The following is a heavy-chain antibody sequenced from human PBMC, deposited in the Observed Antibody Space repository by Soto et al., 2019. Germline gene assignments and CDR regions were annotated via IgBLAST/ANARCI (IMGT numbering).Heavy chain of an antibody. J-gene: IGHJ6*02. CDR3: ARSPDSSGYYPRWYYYGMDV. CDR1: GGSISSSNW. CDR2: IYHSGST. D-gene: IGHD3-22*01. V-gene: IGHV4-4*02. Sequence: PSETLSLTCAVSGGSISSSNWWSWVGQPPGKGLEWIGEIYHSGSTNYNPSLKSRVTISVDKSKNQFSLKLSSVTAADTAVYYCARSPDSSGYYPRWYYYGMDVWGQGTTVTVSS.